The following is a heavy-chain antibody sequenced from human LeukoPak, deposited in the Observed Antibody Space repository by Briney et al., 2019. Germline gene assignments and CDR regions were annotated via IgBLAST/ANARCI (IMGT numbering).Heavy chain of an antibody. CDR1: GFIFNTYR. CDR2: INEDGVVT. J-gene: IGHJ5*02. D-gene: IGHD2-21*02. Sequence: PGGSLRLSCAASGFIFNTYRKSWVRQAPGKGLERVSNINEDGVVTYSTDSVKSRFTISRDNARNSIYLQMNSLGVEDTADYYCAGERHTAASYNWYDPWGQGTLVAVSS. CDR3: AGERHTAASYNWYDP. V-gene: IGHV3-7*01.